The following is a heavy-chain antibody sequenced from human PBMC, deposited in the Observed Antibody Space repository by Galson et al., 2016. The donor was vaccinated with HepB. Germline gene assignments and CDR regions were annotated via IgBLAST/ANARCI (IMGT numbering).Heavy chain of an antibody. J-gene: IGHJ4*02. D-gene: IGHD3-10*02. CDR1: GFLFRGYG. CDR2: DSMDGRRK. Sequence: SLRLSCAGSGFLFRGYGMHWVRQAPGKGLEWVAADSMDGRRKFYSGSVRGRFTISRDNSNNMLFMQLDSLSPDDTAVYYCAKRHEFCPPVGCSVDYWGQGTLVSVSS. V-gene: IGHV3-30*18. CDR3: AKRHEFCPPVGCSVDY.